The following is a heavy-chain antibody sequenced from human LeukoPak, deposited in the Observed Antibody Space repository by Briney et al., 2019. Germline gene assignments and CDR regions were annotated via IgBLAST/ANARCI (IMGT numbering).Heavy chain of an antibody. D-gene: IGHD2-2*01. J-gene: IGHJ4*02. CDR1: GFTFSSYG. V-gene: IGHV3-30*02. CDR2: IWYDGSNK. CDR3: AKGSTVVPAAYYFDY. Sequence: GGSLRLSCAASGFTFSSYGMHWVRQAPGKGLEWVAVIWYDGSNKYYADSVKGRFTISRDNSKNTLYLQMNSLRAEDTAVYYCAKGSTVVPAAYYFDYWGQGTLVTVSS.